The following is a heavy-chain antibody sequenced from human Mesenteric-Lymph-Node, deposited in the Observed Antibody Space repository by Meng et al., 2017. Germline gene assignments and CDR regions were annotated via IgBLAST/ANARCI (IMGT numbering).Heavy chain of an antibody. CDR2: IYHSGST. CDR1: GGSISSSNW. Sequence: QVPLRESGPGLVKPSGTLSLTCAVSGGSISSSNWWSWVRQPPGKGLEWIGEIYHSGSTNYNPSLKSRVTISVDKSKNQFSLKLSSVTAADTAVYYCASFPPPGKQWLVTDYWGQGTLVTVSS. D-gene: IGHD6-19*01. V-gene: IGHV4-4*02. J-gene: IGHJ4*02. CDR3: ASFPPPGKQWLVTDY.